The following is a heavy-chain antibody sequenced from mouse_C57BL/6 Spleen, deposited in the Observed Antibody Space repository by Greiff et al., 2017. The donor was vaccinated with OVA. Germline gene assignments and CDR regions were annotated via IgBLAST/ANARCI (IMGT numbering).Heavy chain of an antibody. CDR1: GFNIKDDY. CDR3: TTGYYGSGGY. Sequence: EVQLQQSGAELVRPGASVKLSCTASGFNIKDDYMHWVKQRPEQGLEWIGWIDPENGDTEYASKFQGKATITADTSSNTAYLQLSSLTSEDTAVYYCTTGYYGSGGYWGQGTTLTVSS. D-gene: IGHD1-1*01. V-gene: IGHV14-4*01. J-gene: IGHJ2*01. CDR2: IDPENGDT.